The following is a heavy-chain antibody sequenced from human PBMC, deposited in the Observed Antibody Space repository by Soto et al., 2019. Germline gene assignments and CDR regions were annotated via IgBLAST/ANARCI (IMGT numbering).Heavy chain of an antibody. CDR3: AKTAGYDYVWGSNGWYDAFDT. Sequence: PGGSLRLSCAGSGFTFSSYGMHWVRQAPGKGLEWVAVISYDGSDKYYGDSVKGRFTISRDDSKNTLYLQMNSLRVEDTAIYYCAKTAGYDYVWGSNGWYDAFDTWGQGTMVTVSS. J-gene: IGHJ3*02. CDR2: ISYDGSDK. D-gene: IGHD3-16*01. CDR1: GFTFSSYG. V-gene: IGHV3-30*18.